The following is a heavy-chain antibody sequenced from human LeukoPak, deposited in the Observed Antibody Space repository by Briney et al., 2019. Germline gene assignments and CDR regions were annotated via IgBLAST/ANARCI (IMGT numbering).Heavy chain of an antibody. J-gene: IGHJ4*02. CDR1: GYTFTSYG. CDR3: ARDSPKWEIFSWDY. Sequence: GASVKVSCKASGYTFTSYGISWVRRARGQGLEWMGWSSAYNGNTNYAQKRQGRVTMTTDTSTSTAYMELRSLRSDDTAVYYCARDSPKWEIFSWDYWGQGTLVTVSS. CDR2: SSAYNGNT. V-gene: IGHV1-18*01. D-gene: IGHD1-26*01.